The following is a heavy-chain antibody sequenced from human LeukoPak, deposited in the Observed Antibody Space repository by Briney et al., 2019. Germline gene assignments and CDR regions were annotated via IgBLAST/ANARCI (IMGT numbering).Heavy chain of an antibody. D-gene: IGHD3-9*01. J-gene: IGHJ6*02. CDR3: ARHSFDYDMLTGNPNYYYGMDV. Sequence: SETLSLTCTVSGGSISGYYWSWIRQPPGKGLGWIAYIYDSGSTTYNPSLKSRVTISVDASKNQFYLRLSSVTAADTAVYYCARHSFDYDMLTGNPNYYYGMDVWGQGTTVTVSS. CDR2: IYDSGST. CDR1: GGSISGYY. V-gene: IGHV4-59*01.